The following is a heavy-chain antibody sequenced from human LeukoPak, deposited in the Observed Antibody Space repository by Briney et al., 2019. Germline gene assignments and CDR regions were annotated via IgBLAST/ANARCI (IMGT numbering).Heavy chain of an antibody. CDR1: AFTFSDYM. D-gene: IGHD4-11*01. J-gene: IGHJ5*01. V-gene: IGHV3-48*01. Sequence: GGSLRLSCAASAFTFSDYMMNGLRQAPGKALEWISYISGRSSTIHYADSVRGRFTISRDNAKNSMYLQMNTLRADDTAVYYCAREKGSSNYDSWGQGTLVTVFS. CDR3: AREKGSSNYDS. CDR2: ISGRSSTI.